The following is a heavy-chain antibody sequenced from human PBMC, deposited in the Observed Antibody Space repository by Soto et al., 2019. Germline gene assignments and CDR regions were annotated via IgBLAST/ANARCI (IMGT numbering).Heavy chain of an antibody. CDR3: ARATYDFWSGYYYYYGMDV. V-gene: IGHV4-59*01. Sequence: PSETLSLTCTVSGGSISSYYWSWIRQPPGKGLEWIGYIYYSGSTNYNPSLKSRVTISVDTSKNQFSLKLSSVTAADTAVYYCARATYDFWSGYYYYYGMDVWGQGTRVTVSS. D-gene: IGHD3-3*01. CDR2: IYYSGST. CDR1: GGSISSYY. J-gene: IGHJ6*02.